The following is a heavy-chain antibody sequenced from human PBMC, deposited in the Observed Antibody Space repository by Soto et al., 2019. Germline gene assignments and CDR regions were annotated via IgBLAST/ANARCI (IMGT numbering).Heavy chain of an antibody. V-gene: IGHV3-23*01. Sequence: EVQLLESGGGLVQPGGSLRLSCAASGFTFSSYAMSWVRQAPGKGLEWVSAISGSGGSTYYADSVKGRFTVSRDNSKNTLYLQMNSLRAEDTAVYYCAKDWVYSSGWSYLFDYWGQGTLVTVSS. CDR2: ISGSGGST. J-gene: IGHJ4*02. CDR3: AKDWVYSSGWSYLFDY. D-gene: IGHD6-19*01. CDR1: GFTFSSYA.